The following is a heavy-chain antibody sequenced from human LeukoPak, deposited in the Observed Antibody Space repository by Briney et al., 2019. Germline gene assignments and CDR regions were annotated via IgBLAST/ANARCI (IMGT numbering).Heavy chain of an antibody. J-gene: IGHJ5*02. V-gene: IGHV1-3*01. CDR1: GYTFTSYA. CDR2: INAGNGNT. D-gene: IGHD3-10*01. CDR3: ARAPTITMVRGVISWFDP. Sequence: ASVKVSCKASGYTFTSYAMHWVRQAPAQRLEWMGWINAGNGNTKYSQKFQGRVTITRDTSASTAYMELSSLRSEDTAVYYCARAPTITMVRGVISWFDPWGQGTLVTVSS.